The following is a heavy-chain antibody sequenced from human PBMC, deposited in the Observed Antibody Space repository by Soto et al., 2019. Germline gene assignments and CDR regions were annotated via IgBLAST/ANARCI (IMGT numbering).Heavy chain of an antibody. CDR2: ISYDGNDK. CDR3: AKERYSSSWSPLDFDY. CDR1: GFTFSSYG. Sequence: QVQLVESGGGVVQPGRSLRLSCAASGFTFSSYGMHWVRQAPGKGLEWVAVISYDGNDKYYADSVKGRFTISRDNSKNTLYLQINSLSAEDTAVFYCAKERYSSSWSPLDFDYRGQGTLVTVSS. J-gene: IGHJ4*02. V-gene: IGHV3-30*18. D-gene: IGHD6-13*01.